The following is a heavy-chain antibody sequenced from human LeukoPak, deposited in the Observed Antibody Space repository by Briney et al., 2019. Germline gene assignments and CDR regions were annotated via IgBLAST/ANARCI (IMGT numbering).Heavy chain of an antibody. CDR2: MGTAGNT. D-gene: IGHD1-26*01. Sequence: GGSLRLSCAASGFTFSSYDVHWVRQATGRGLEWVSAMGTAGNTDYAGSVKGRFTISREDAKNSFYLQMNSLRAGDTAVYYCAALGGSIYWGQGTVVTVSS. CDR3: AALGGSIY. J-gene: IGHJ4*02. V-gene: IGHV3-13*01. CDR1: GFTFSSYD.